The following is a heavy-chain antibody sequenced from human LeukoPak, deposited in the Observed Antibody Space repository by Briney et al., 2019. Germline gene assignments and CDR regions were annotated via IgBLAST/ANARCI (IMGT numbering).Heavy chain of an antibody. CDR2: ISGSGDST. J-gene: IGHJ4*02. D-gene: IGHD3-3*01. CDR1: GFTFNNYA. CDR3: AKGAYYAD. Sequence: GGSLRPSCVSSGFTFNNYAMNWVRQAPGKGLEWVSSISGSGDSTYYADSVKGRFTSSRDNSKNTLYLQINSLRAEDTAVYYCAKGAYYADWGQGTLVTVSS. V-gene: IGHV3-23*01.